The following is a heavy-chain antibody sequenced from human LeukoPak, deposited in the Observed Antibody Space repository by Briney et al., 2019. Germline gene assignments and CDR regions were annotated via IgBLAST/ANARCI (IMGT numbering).Heavy chain of an antibody. CDR1: GFTFSSYA. D-gene: IGHD3-22*01. CDR2: ISSNGGST. CDR3: ARGGGDSSGYCQREYYFDY. Sequence: GGSLRLSCAASGFTFSSYAMHWVRQAPGKGLEYVSAISSNGGSTYYANSVKGRFTISRDNSKNTLYLQMGSLRAEDMAVYYCARGGGDSSGYCQREYYFDYWGQGTLVTVSS. J-gene: IGHJ4*02. V-gene: IGHV3-64*01.